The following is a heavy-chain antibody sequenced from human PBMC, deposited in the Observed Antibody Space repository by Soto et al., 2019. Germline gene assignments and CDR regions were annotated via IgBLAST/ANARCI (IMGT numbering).Heavy chain of an antibody. CDR2: MFYSGLT. J-gene: IGHJ6*02. V-gene: IGHV4-39*01. CDR1: GYSVTSSDYY. CDR3: ATLSVSLSGPYGIHV. Sequence: PSETLSLTCSVSGYSVTSSDYYWAWIRHPPGKGLEWIGSMFYSGLTYYNPSLKSRVTLSVDTSKNQFSVRLNSVTAADTAVYYCATLSVSLSGPYGIHVWGQGPTVTVSS. D-gene: IGHD2-15*01.